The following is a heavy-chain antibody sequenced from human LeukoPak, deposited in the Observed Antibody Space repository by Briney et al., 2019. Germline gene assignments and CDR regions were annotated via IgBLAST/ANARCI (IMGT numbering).Heavy chain of an antibody. J-gene: IGHJ4*02. CDR1: GFTFSSYA. V-gene: IGHV3-23*01. CDR2: ISGSGGST. Sequence: GGSLRLSCAASGFTFSSYAMSWVRQAPGKGLEWVSAISGSGGSTYYADSAKGRFTISRDNSKNTLYLQMNSLRAEDTAVYYCAKDGSGWYGTSGAYFDYWGQGTLVTVSS. CDR3: AKDGSGWYGTSGAYFDY. D-gene: IGHD6-19*01.